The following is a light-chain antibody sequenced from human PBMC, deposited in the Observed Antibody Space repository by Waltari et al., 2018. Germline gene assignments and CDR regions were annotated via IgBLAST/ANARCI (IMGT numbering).Light chain of an antibody. CDR3: MEVLNWPWT. Sequence: DVVMTQSPLSLPVTLGQPASISCTSSQSLVNSAGKTYLNWFHQRPGRSPRRLIYQVSNRDSGVPDRFSGSGSGSDFTLTISRVEAEDVGVYDCMEVLNWPWTFGQGTKVEIK. J-gene: IGKJ1*01. CDR2: QVS. CDR1: QSLVNSAGKTY. V-gene: IGKV2-30*01.